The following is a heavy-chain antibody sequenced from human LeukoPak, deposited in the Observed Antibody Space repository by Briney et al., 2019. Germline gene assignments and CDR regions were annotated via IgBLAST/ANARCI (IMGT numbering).Heavy chain of an antibody. V-gene: IGHV3-74*01. J-gene: IGHJ5*02. CDR2: INSDGSST. Sequence: GGSLRLSCAASGFTFSSYWMHWVRQAPGKGLVWVSRINSDGSSTSYADSVKGRFTISRDNAKNTLYLQMNSLRAEDTAVYYCARVVGDHSSGYYYPFGWFDPWGQGTLVTVSS. D-gene: IGHD3-22*01. CDR3: ARVVGDHSSGYYYPFGWFDP. CDR1: GFTFSSYW.